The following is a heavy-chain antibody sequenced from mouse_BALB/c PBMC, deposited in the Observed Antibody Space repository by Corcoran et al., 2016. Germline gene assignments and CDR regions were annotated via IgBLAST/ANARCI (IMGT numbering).Heavy chain of an antibody. CDR1: GYTFTNYG. J-gene: IGHJ4*01. Sequence: QIQLVQSGPELKKPGETVKISCKASGYTFTNYGMNWVKQAPGKGLTWMGWINTYTGEPTYADDFKGRFAFSLETSASTAYLQINNLKNEDMATYFCARDGYYFMDYWGQGTSVTVSS. D-gene: IGHD2-3*01. V-gene: IGHV9-1*02. CDR3: ARDGYYFMDY. CDR2: INTYTGEP.